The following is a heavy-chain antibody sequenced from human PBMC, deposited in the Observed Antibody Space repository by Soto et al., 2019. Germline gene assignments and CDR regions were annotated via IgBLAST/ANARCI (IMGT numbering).Heavy chain of an antibody. CDR1: GGSISSGGYA. V-gene: IGHV4-30-2*01. CDR3: ARSYSGGDAYFDY. J-gene: IGHJ4*02. Sequence: PSETLSLTCAVPGGSISSGGYAWAWIRQPPGKGLEWVGYIYQSGSTYYNPSLKSRVTIAADRSKNQFSLNLASVTAADTAVYHCARSYSGGDAYFDYWGQGTVVTVSS. D-gene: IGHD2-21*02. CDR2: IYQSGST.